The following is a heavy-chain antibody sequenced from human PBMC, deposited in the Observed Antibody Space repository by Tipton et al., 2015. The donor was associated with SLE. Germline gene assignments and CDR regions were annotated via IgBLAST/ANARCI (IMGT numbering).Heavy chain of an antibody. CDR3: ASGRAVAGGDYFDD. CDR1: GGSISSYY. J-gene: IGHJ4*02. Sequence: LRLSCTVSGGSISSYYWSWIRQPPGKGLEWIGYIYYSGSTNYNPSLKSRVTISVDTSKNQFSLKLSSVTAADTAVYYCASGRAVAGGDYFDDWGQGALVTVSS. V-gene: IGHV4-59*01. CDR2: IYYSGST. D-gene: IGHD6-19*01.